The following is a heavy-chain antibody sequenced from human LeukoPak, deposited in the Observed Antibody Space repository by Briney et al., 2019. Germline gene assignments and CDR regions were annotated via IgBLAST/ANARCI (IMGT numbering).Heavy chain of an antibody. CDR1: GDSVSISY. CDR2: IYNGGIT. D-gene: IGHD3-10*01. J-gene: IGHJ5*02. CDR3: ARDWGFGELLTWLDP. Sequence: SETLSLTCIVSGDSVSISYWSWIRQPPGKGLEWIGYIYNGGITDYNPALRGRVTISVDTSKNQFPLRLRSVTAADTAVYYCARDWGFGELLTWLDPWGQGTLVTVSS. V-gene: IGHV4-59*02.